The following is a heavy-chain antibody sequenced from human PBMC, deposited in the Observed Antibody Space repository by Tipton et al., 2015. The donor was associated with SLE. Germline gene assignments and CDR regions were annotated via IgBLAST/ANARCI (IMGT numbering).Heavy chain of an antibody. CDR1: DASISTYY. Sequence: TLSLTCTVSDASISTYYWSWIRQPPGKGLEWIGYIYYSGSTNCNPSLKSRVTISVDTSKNQFSLKLSSVTAADTAVYYCARRRGAYAGFDLWGRGTLVTVSS. CDR2: IYYSGST. J-gene: IGHJ2*01. CDR3: ARRRGAYAGFDL. D-gene: IGHD5-12*01. V-gene: IGHV4-59*12.